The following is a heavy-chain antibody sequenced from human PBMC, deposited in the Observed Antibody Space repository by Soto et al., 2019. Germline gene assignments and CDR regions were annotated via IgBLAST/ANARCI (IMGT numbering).Heavy chain of an antibody. CDR2: VSGSGGST. J-gene: IGHJ3*02. V-gene: IGHV3-23*01. D-gene: IGHD3-22*01. Sequence: LRLSCSASGFTFSSYAMSWVRQAPGKGLEWVSAVSGSGGSTYYADSVKGRFTISRDNSKNTLYLQMNSLRAEDTAVYYCAKDLGHYDSSGYSDAFDIWGQGTMVTVSS. CDR1: GFTFSSYA. CDR3: AKDLGHYDSSGYSDAFDI.